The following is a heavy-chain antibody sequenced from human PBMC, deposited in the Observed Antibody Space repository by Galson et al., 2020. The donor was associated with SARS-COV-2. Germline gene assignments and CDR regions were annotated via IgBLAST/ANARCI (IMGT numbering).Heavy chain of an antibody. CDR3: ARTMVVVSYHMDV. V-gene: IGHV4-59*08. D-gene: IGHD3-22*01. J-gene: IGHJ6*02. CDR1: GGSIKNSY. CDR2: IYYTGST. Sequence: ETSETLSLPCTASGGSIKNSYWSWIRQPPGKGPEWIGLIYYTGSTNYNPSLKSRVTISVDTYENQVSLKLNSVTAADTAVYYCARTMVVVSYHMDVWGQGTAVAVSS.